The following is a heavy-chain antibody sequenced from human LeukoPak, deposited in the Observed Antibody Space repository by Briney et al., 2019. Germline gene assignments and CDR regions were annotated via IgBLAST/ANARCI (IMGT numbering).Heavy chain of an antibody. CDR3: ARGYCSSTSCSNAADY. J-gene: IGHJ4*02. CDR1: GGTFSSYA. Sequence: ASVKVSCKASGGTFSSYAISWVRQAPGQGLEWMGGIIPIFGTANYAQKFQGRVTITADESTSTAYMELNSLRSEDTAVYYCARGYCSSTSCSNAADYWGQGTLVTVSS. CDR2: IIPIFGTA. D-gene: IGHD2-2*01. V-gene: IGHV1-69*13.